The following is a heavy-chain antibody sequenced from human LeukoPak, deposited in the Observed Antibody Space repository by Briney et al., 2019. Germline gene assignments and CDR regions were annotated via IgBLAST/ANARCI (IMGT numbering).Heavy chain of an antibody. CDR3: AKDLAYRSGWFLGAFDV. Sequence: GGSLRLSCAASGFTFSNYAMSWVRQAPGKGLEWVSGISGSAGSTYYADSVKGRFSISRDNSKNTVYLQMNRLRAEDTAAYYCAKDLAYRSGWFLGAFDVWGQGTMVTVSS. CDR2: ISGSAGST. D-gene: IGHD6-19*01. CDR1: GFTFSNYA. J-gene: IGHJ3*01. V-gene: IGHV3-23*01.